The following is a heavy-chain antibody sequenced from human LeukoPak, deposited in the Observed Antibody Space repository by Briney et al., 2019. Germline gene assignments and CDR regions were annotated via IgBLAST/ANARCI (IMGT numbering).Heavy chain of an antibody. CDR3: ARPLGYCSGGSCP. V-gene: IGHV4-39*01. J-gene: IGHJ5*02. CDR1: GGSISSSSYY. CDR2: IYYSGST. Sequence: SETLSLTCTVSGGSISSSSYYWGWIRQPPGKGLERIGSIYYSGSTYYNPSLKSRVTISVDTSKNQFSLKLSSVTAADTAVYYCARPLGYCSGGSCPWGQGTLVTVSS. D-gene: IGHD2-15*01.